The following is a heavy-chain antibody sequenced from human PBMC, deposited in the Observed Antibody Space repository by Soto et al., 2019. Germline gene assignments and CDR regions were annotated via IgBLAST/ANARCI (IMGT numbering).Heavy chain of an antibody. Sequence: GGSMRVSCAAAGFTFSSYARHWVRQAPGKGLEWVAVISYDGSNKYYADSVKGRFTISRDNSKNTLYLQMNSLRAEDTAVYYCARDILTVADPTYWGQGTLVTVSS. CDR2: ISYDGSNK. D-gene: IGHD6-19*01. CDR3: ARDILTVADPTY. V-gene: IGHV3-30-3*01. J-gene: IGHJ4*02. CDR1: GFTFSSYA.